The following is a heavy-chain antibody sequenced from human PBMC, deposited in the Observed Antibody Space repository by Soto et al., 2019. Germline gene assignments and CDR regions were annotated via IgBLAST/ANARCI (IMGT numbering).Heavy chain of an antibody. CDR2: IYYSGNT. V-gene: IGHV4-59*01. D-gene: IGHD6-13*01. CDR1: GGSISNYY. CDR3: ARVPSGRDYRSNWYSFDY. J-gene: IGHJ4*02. Sequence: QVQLQESGPGLVKPSETLSLTCTVSGGSISNYYWSWIRQPPGKGLEWIGYIYYSGNTNYSPSLKSRVTISLDTSRNQFSLSLSSVTAADTAVYYCARVPSGRDYRSNWYSFDYWGQGTLVTVSS.